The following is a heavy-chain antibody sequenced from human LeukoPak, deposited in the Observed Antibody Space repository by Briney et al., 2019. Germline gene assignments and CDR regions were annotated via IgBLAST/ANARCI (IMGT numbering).Heavy chain of an antibody. V-gene: IGHV3-30*02. CDR3: ARDSGSESYAFDY. D-gene: IGHD3-10*01. J-gene: IGHJ4*02. CDR2: ISDSGGDK. Sequence: GGSLRLSCAASGFTFSRYGFHWVRQAPGKGLEWVAFISDSGGDKWYADSVKGRLTISRDKSKNTVNLQMSSLRVEDTALYYCARDSGSESYAFDYWGQGTQVTVSS. CDR1: GFTFSRYG.